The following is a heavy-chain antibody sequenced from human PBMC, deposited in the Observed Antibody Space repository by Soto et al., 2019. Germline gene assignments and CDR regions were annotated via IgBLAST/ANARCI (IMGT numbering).Heavy chain of an antibody. J-gene: IGHJ4*02. CDR1: GGSISSYY. Sequence: TSETLSLTCTVSGGSISSYYWSWIRQPAGKGLEWIGRIYTSGSTNYNPSLKSRVTMSVDTSKNQFSLKLSSVTAADTAVYYCARDPGAVAVYAYYFDYWGQGTLVTVSS. D-gene: IGHD6-19*01. V-gene: IGHV4-4*07. CDR2: IYTSGST. CDR3: ARDPGAVAVYAYYFDY.